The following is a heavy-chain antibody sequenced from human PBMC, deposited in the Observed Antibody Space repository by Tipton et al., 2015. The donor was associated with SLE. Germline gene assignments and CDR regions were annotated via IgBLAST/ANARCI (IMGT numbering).Heavy chain of an antibody. V-gene: IGHV1-2*02. CDR1: GNTFIDFY. D-gene: IGHD1-26*01. Sequence: QLVQSGPEVKKPGASVKVSCKASGNTFIDFYMHWVRQAPGQGLEWMGWINPYTGGTNYAQKFQDRVTMTRDTSISTAYMELSSLRSDDTAVYYCARLYSGSYYYYYYGMDVWGQGTTVTVSS. CDR2: INPYTGGT. J-gene: IGHJ6*02. CDR3: ARLYSGSYYYYYYGMDV.